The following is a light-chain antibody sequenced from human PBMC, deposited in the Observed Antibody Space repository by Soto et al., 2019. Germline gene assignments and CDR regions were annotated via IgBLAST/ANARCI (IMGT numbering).Light chain of an antibody. CDR2: KAS. CDR3: QQYVTSFRT. Sequence: IQLTQSPSTLSASVGDSVTITCRASENIRSWLAWYQQKAGRPPKLLIYKASTLQSGVPSGFGGSGSETEFTLTISGLQPDDFATYFCQQYVTSFRTFGQGTKVDIK. V-gene: IGKV1-5*03. J-gene: IGKJ1*01. CDR1: ENIRSW.